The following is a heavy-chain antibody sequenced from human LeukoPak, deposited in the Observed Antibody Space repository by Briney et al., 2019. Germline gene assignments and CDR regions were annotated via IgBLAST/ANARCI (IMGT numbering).Heavy chain of an antibody. D-gene: IGHD3-10*01. CDR1: GFIFGNYA. J-gene: IGHJ5*02. V-gene: IGHV3-23*01. CDR3: ARELYYYGSGSYPNWFDP. CDR2: ISGSGGNT. Sequence: GGSLRLSCAASGFIFGNYAMSWVRQAPGEGLEGVSAISGSGGNTYYADSLKGRFTISRDNAKNSLYLQMNSLRAEDTAVYYCARELYYYGSGSYPNWFDPWGQGTLVTVSS.